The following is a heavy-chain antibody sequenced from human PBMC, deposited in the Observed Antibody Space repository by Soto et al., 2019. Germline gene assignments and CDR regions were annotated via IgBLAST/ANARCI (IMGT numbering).Heavy chain of an antibody. J-gene: IGHJ4*02. CDR1: GGSVSSGSYY. CDR2: IYYSGST. CDR3: ARQIVGITMIATLFDD. Sequence: PSETLSLTCTVSGGSVSSGSYYWSWIRQPPGKGLEWIGYIYYSGSTNYNPSLKSRVTISVDTSKNQFSLKLSSVTAADTAVYYCARQIVGITMIATLFDDWGQGTLVTVSS. V-gene: IGHV4-61*01. D-gene: IGHD3-22*01.